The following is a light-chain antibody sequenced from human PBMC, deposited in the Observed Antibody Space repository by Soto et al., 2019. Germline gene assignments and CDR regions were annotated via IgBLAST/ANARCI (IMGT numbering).Light chain of an antibody. Sequence: QSALTQPASVSGSPGQSITISCTGTSSDVGGYNYVSWYQQHPGKAPKLMIYDVNNRPSGVSNRFSGSKSGNTASLTISGLQSEDEADYYCSSYTGSTTYVFGIGTKVTVL. V-gene: IGLV2-14*01. CDR2: DVN. CDR3: SSYTGSTTYV. J-gene: IGLJ1*01. CDR1: SSDVGGYNY.